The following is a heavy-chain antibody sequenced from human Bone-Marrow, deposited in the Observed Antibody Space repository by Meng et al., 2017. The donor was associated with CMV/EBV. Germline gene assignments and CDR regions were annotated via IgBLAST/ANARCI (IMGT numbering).Heavy chain of an antibody. J-gene: IGHJ6*02. CDR2: INHSGST. Sequence: GSLRLSCAVYGGSFSGYYWSWIRQPPGKGLEWIGEINHSGSTNYNPSLKSRVTISVDTSKNQFSLKLSSVTAADTAVYYCAREGIQLWLRPMYYYYYGMDVWGQGTTVTVSS. D-gene: IGHD5-18*01. CDR3: AREGIQLWLRPMYYYYYGMDV. CDR1: GGSFSGYY. V-gene: IGHV4-34*01.